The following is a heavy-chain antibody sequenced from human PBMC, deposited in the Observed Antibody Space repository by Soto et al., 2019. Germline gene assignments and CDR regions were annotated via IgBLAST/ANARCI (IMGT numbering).Heavy chain of an antibody. J-gene: IGHJ6*02. D-gene: IGHD3-9*01. CDR2: MNPNSGNT. CDR1: GYTFTSYD. CDR3: ARDRVDDILTASGLKNYYYGMDV. V-gene: IGHV1-8*01. Sequence: ASVKVSCKASGYTFTSYDVNWVRQATGQGLEWMGWMNPNSGNTGYAQKFQGRVTMTRNTSISTAYMELSSLRSEDTAVYHCARDRVDDILTASGLKNYYYGMDVWGQGTTVTVSS.